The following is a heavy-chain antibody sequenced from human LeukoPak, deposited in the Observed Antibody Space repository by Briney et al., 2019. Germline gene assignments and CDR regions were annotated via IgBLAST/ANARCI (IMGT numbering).Heavy chain of an antibody. Sequence: GASVKVSCKASGGTFSSHAISWVRQAPGQGLEWMGGIIPIFGTANYAQKFQGRVTIATDESTSTAYMELSSLRSEDTAVYYCARVTEYCSSTSCYDYYYYYMDVWGKGTTVTVSS. V-gene: IGHV1-69*05. CDR1: GGTFSSHA. J-gene: IGHJ6*03. D-gene: IGHD2-2*01. CDR3: ARVTEYCSSTSCYDYYYYYMDV. CDR2: IIPIFGTA.